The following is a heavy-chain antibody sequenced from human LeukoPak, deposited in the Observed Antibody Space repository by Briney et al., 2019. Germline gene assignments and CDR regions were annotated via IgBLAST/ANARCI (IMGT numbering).Heavy chain of an antibody. J-gene: IGHJ4*02. V-gene: IGHV3-23*01. CDR1: GFTFSSYA. CDR2: ISGSGATT. CDR3: AKAGGLRYFDWLLYTYFDY. D-gene: IGHD3-9*01. Sequence: GGSLRLSCAASGFTFSSYAMSWVRQAPGKGLEWVSAISGSGATTYYADSVKGRFTISRDNSKNTLYLQMNSLRAEDTAVYYCAKAGGLRYFDWLLYTYFDYWGQGTLVTVSS.